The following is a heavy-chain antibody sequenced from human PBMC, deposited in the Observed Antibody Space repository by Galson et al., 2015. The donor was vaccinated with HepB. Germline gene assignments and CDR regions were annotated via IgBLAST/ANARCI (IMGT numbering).Heavy chain of an antibody. CDR1: GFTFSSYW. CDR3: ASSIAARPTDY. J-gene: IGHJ4*02. V-gene: IGHV3-7*03. Sequence: VQPGRSLRLSCAASGFTFSSYWMSWVRQAPGKGLEWVANIKQDGSEKYYVDSVKGRFTISRDNAKNSLYLQMNSLRAEDTAVYYCASSIAARPTDYWGQGTLVTVSS. D-gene: IGHD6-6*01. CDR2: IKQDGSEK.